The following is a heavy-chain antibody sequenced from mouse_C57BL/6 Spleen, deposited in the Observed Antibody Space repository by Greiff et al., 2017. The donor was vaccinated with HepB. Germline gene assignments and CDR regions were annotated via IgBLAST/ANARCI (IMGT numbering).Heavy chain of an antibody. Sequence: VQLQQPGAELVRPGSSVKLSCKASGYTFTSYWMHWVKQRPIQGLEWIGNIDPSDSETHYNQKFKDKATLTVDKSSSTAYMQRSSLTSEDSAVYYCARSGEAYFDYGGQGTTLTGSS. D-gene: IGHD2-13*01. CDR3: ARSGEAYFDY. J-gene: IGHJ2*01. CDR2: IDPSDSET. V-gene: IGHV1-52*01. CDR1: GYTFTSYW.